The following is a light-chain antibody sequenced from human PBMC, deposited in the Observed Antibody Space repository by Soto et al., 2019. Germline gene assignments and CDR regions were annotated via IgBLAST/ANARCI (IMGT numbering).Light chain of an antibody. V-gene: IGLV2-23*03. J-gene: IGLJ2*01. CDR2: EGS. CDR1: SSDIGSYNL. CDR3: CSYAGSSTLVV. Sequence: QPVLTQPASVSGSPGQSITISCTGTSSDIGSYNLVSWYQQHPGKAPKVMIYEGSKRPSGVSNRFSGSKSGNTASLTISGLQAEDEADYYCCSYAGSSTLVVFGGGTKLTVL.